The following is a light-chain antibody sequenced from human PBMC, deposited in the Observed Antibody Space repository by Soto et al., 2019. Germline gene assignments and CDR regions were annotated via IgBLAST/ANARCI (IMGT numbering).Light chain of an antibody. CDR3: SSWTTSTTQV. J-gene: IGLJ3*02. CDR1: SSDVGGYNF. V-gene: IGLV2-14*01. Sequence: QLVLTQPASVSGSPGQSITISCTGTSSDVGGYNFVSWYRQHPGKAPKLMIYEVNNRPSGVSNRFSGSKSGNTASLTISGLQAEDEADYYCSSWTTSTTQVLGGGTKLTVL. CDR2: EVN.